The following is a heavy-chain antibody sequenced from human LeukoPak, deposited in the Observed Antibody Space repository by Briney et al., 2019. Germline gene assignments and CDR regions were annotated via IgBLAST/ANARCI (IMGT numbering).Heavy chain of an antibody. Sequence: GGSLRLSCAASGFTFSSYSMNWVRQAPGKGLEWVSSISSSSYIYYADSVKGRFTISRDNAKNSLYLQMNSLRAEDTAVYYCARSTRTTVTAFSEFGYWGQGTLVTVSS. D-gene: IGHD4-17*01. CDR1: GFTFSSYS. V-gene: IGHV3-21*01. J-gene: IGHJ4*02. CDR3: ARSTRTTVTAFSEFGY. CDR2: ISSSSYI.